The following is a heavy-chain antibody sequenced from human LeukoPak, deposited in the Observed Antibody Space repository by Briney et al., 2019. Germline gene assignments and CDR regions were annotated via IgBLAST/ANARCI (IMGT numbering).Heavy chain of an antibody. V-gene: IGHV1-2*02. J-gene: IGHJ4*02. CDR1: GYTFTGYY. D-gene: IGHD6-13*01. Sequence: ASVKVSCKASGYTFTGYYMHWVRQAPGQGLEWMGWINPNSGGTNYAQKFQGRVTMTRDTSISTAYMELSRLRSDDTAVYYCARVLSRWQQLDHFDYWGQETLVTVSS. CDR3: ARVLSRWQQLDHFDY. CDR2: INPNSGGT.